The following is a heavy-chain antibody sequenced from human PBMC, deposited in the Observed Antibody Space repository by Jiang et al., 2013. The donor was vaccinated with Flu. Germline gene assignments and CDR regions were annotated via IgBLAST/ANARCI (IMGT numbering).Heavy chain of an antibody. J-gene: IGHJ4*02. V-gene: IGHV3-23*01. CDR3: AKDSRYSSSWYYFDY. CDR2: ISGSGGST. Sequence: SAISGSGGSTYYADSVKGRFTISRDNSKNTLYLQMNSLRAEDTAVYYCAKDSRYSSSWYYFDYWGQGTLVTVSS. D-gene: IGHD6-13*01.